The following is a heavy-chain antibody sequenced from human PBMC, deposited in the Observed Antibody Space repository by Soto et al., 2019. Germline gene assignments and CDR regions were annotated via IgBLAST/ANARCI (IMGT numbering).Heavy chain of an antibody. V-gene: IGHV1-69*01. J-gene: IGHJ3*02. CDR3: ARVGPYYYDSSGHFDI. D-gene: IGHD3-22*01. Sequence: QVQLVQSGAEVKKPGSSVKVSCKASGGTFSSYAISWVRQAPGQGLEWMGGIIPIFGTANYAQKFQGRVTITADDSTSTAYMELSSLRSEDTAVYYCARVGPYYYDSSGHFDIWGQGTMVTVSS. CDR1: GGTFSSYA. CDR2: IIPIFGTA.